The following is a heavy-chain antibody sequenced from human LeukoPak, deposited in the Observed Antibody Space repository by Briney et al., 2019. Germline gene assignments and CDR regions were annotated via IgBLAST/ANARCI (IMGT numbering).Heavy chain of an antibody. D-gene: IGHD2-2*01. V-gene: IGHV4-34*01. Sequence: SETLSLTCAVYGGSFSGYYWSWIRQPPGKGLEWIGEINHSGSTNYNPSLKSRVTISVDTSKNQFSLKLSSVTAADTAVYYCASGYCSSTSCYSAAFDIWGQGTMVTVSS. J-gene: IGHJ3*02. CDR2: INHSGST. CDR3: ASGYCSSTSCYSAAFDI. CDR1: GGSFSGYY.